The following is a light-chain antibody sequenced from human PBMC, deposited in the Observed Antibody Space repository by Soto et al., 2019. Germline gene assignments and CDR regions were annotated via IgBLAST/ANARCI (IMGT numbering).Light chain of an antibody. V-gene: IGKV1-39*01. CDR1: QSIDTF. CDR3: QKSYSRPPYT. Sequence: DIQMTQSPSSLSASVGDRVTITCRASQSIDTFLNWYQQKPGKAPKLLIYDASSLQSGVPSRFSGSGSGRDFTLIISSLHSEDCATYYCQKSYSRPPYTLGQGTKLAIK. CDR2: DAS. J-gene: IGKJ2*01.